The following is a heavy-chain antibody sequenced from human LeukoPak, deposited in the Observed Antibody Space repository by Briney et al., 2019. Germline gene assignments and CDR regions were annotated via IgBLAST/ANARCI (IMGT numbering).Heavy chain of an antibody. V-gene: IGHV3-23*01. D-gene: IGHD6-13*01. J-gene: IGHJ4*02. CDR3: TKEVAAAGYFDY. Sequence: GGSLRLSCAASGFTFSSYAMSWVRQAPGKGLEWVSSIGGSGGSTYYADSVKGRFTISRDNSKNTLYMQMNSLRAEGTAVYYCTKEVAAAGYFDYWGQGTLVTVSS. CDR2: IGGSGGST. CDR1: GFTFSSYA.